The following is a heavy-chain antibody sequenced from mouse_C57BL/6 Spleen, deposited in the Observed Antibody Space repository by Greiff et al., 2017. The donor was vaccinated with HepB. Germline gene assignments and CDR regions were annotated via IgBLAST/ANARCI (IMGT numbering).Heavy chain of an antibody. V-gene: IGHV2-5*01. CDR2: IWRGGST. J-gene: IGHJ4*01. Sequence: VQLQQSGPGLVQPSQSLSITCTVSGFSLTSYGVHWVRQSPGKGLEWLGVIWRGGSTDYNAAFMSRLSITKDNSKSQVFFKMNSLQADDTAIYYCAKRDGSGYKDYAMDYWGQGTSVTVSS. CDR3: AKRDGSGYKDYAMDY. CDR1: GFSLTSYG. D-gene: IGHD3-2*02.